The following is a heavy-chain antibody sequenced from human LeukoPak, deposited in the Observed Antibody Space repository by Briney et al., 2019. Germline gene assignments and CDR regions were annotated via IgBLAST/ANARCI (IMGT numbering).Heavy chain of an antibody. CDR2: IFYSGDT. J-gene: IGHJ4*02. CDR3: ARASLTSTAGGDY. V-gene: IGHV4-59*11. Sequence: SETLSLTCAVYGGSFSGHYWSWIRQPPGKGLEWIGYIFYSGDTNYTPSLKSRVTISVDTSKNQFSLKLSSVTAADTAVYYCARASLTSTAGGDYWGQGTLVTVSS. D-gene: IGHD1-26*01. CDR1: GGSFSGHY.